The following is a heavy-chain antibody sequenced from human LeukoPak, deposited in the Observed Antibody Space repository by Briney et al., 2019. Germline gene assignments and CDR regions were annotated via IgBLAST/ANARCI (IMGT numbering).Heavy chain of an antibody. CDR2: FSGRGGST. Sequence: GGSLRLSCAASGFTFSSYAMSWVRQATGKGLEWVSAFSGRGGSTYYADSVKGRFTISRDNSKNTLYLQMNSPRAEDTAVYYCAKSRSPGFDYWGQGTLVTVSS. V-gene: IGHV3-23*01. J-gene: IGHJ4*02. CDR3: AKSRSPGFDY. CDR1: GFTFSSYA.